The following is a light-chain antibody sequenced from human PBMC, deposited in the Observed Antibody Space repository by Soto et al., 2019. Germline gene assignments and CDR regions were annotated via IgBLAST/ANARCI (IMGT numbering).Light chain of an antibody. Sequence: DIQMTQSPPTLSASVGDRVTITCRASQSISSWLAWYQQKPGKAPKLLIYDASSLESGVPSRFSGSGSGTEFTLTIRNLQPDDFATYYCQQYNSFPWTFGLGTKVDIK. J-gene: IGKJ1*01. CDR1: QSISSW. V-gene: IGKV1-5*01. CDR3: QQYNSFPWT. CDR2: DAS.